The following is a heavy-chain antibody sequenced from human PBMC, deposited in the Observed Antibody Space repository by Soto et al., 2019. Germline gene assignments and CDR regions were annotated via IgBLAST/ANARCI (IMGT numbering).Heavy chain of an antibody. CDR3: SRDQTGITTTGGGRIDH. CDR1: GSTFSTHA. J-gene: IGHJ4*02. Sequence: QVQLVESGGGVVQPGRSLRLSCAASGSTFSTHAMHWVRQAPGKGLECVAIVSFDGSNKYYADSVKGRLPISSANSQNTLYLQMSGLTPEDTAVYYCSRDQTGITTTGGGRIDHWGQGTLVTVSS. CDR2: VSFDGSNK. D-gene: IGHD1-20*01. V-gene: IGHV3-30-3*01.